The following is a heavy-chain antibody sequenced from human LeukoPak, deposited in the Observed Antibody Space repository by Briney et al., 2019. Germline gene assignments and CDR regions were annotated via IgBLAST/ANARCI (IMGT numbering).Heavy chain of an antibody. V-gene: IGHV1-8*01. CDR3: ARGSAPFGGKGDY. CDR1: GHTFTSYD. J-gene: IGHJ4*02. Sequence: ASVKVSCKASGHTFTSYDINWVRQATGQGLEWMGWMNPNSGNTGYAQKFQGRVTMTRNTSISTAYMELSSLRSEDTAVYYCARGSAPFGGKGDYWGQGTLVTVSS. D-gene: IGHD3-10*01. CDR2: MNPNSGNT.